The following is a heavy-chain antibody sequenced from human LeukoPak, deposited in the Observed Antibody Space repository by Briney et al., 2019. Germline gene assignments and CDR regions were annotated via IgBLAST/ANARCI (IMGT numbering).Heavy chain of an antibody. CDR2: IIPIFGTA. V-gene: IGHV1-69*13. CDR3: ARDPLYYDGSGYPHVGGYFDL. CDR1: GGTFSSYA. Sequence: SVKVSCKASGGTFSSYAISWVRQAPGQGLEWMGGIIPIFGTANYAQKFQGRVTITADESTSTAYMELSSLRSEDTAVYYCARDPLYYDGSGYPHVGGYFDLWGRGTLVTVSS. D-gene: IGHD3-22*01. J-gene: IGHJ2*01.